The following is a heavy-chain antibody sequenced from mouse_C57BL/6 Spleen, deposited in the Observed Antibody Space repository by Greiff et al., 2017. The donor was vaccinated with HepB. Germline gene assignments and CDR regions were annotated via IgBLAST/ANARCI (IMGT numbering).Heavy chain of an antibody. CDR2: IHPNSGST. V-gene: IGHV1-64*01. CDR3: ARPIYYGNPYAMDY. Sequence: QVQLQQPGAELVKPGASVKLSCKASGYTFTSYWMHWVKQRPGQGLEWIGMIHPNSGSTNYNEKFKSKATLTVDKSSSTAYMQLSSLTSEDSAVYYCARPIYYGNPYAMDYWGQGTSVTVSS. D-gene: IGHD2-1*01. CDR1: GYTFTSYW. J-gene: IGHJ4*01.